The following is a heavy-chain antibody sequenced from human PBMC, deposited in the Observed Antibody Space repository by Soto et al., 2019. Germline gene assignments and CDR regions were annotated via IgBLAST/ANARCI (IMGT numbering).Heavy chain of an antibody. V-gene: IGHV1-3*01. CDR1: GYTFTSYA. D-gene: IGHD2-2*01. J-gene: IGHJ6*03. CDR2: INAGNGNT. Sequence: QVQLVQSGAEVKKPGASVKVSCKASGYTFTSYAMHWVRQAPGQRLEWMGWINAGNGNTKYSQKFQGRVTITRDTSASTAHMELSSLRSEDTAVYYCARVFIVVVPAASYYYYYTDVRGKGTTVTVSS. CDR3: ARVFIVVVPAASYYYYYTDV.